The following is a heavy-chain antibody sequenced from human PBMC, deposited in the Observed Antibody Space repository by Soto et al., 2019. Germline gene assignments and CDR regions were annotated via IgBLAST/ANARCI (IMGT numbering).Heavy chain of an antibody. CDR1: GYTFTAYG. CDR2: VSTNDDRT. D-gene: IGHD3-22*01. CDR3: AIDLNTESSAYYSFAF. Sequence: QVQLVQSGPEVKMPGASVKVSCKTSGYTFTAYGLAWLRQAPGQRPEWMGWVSTNDDRTNYAQKFQGRVTMTTDRSTTTTSMELRSLRGDDTAVYYYAIDLNTESSAYYSFAFWGQGTLVTVSA. V-gene: IGHV1-18*01. J-gene: IGHJ4*02.